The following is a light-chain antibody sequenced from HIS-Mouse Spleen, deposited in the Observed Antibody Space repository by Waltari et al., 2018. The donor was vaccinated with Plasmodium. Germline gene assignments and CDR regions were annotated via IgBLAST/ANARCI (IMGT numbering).Light chain of an antibody. CDR1: QSVSSN. CDR3: QQYNNWSFT. V-gene: IGKV3-15*01. J-gene: IGKJ3*01. CDR2: GAS. Sequence: EIVMTQSPAPLSVSPGESATLSCRASQSVSSNLAWYLQKPGQAPRLLIYGASTRATGIPARFSGSGSGTEFTLTISSLQSEDFAVYYCQQYNNWSFTFGPGTKVDIK.